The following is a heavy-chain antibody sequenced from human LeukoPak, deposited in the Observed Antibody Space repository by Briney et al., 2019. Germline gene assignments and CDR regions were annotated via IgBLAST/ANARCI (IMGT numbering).Heavy chain of an antibody. CDR3: ATAIRFSTDFDY. V-gene: IGHV1-24*01. D-gene: IGHD3-3*01. J-gene: IGHJ4*02. Sequence: ASVKVSCKVSGYTLTELSMHWVRQAPGKGLEWMGGFDPEDGETIYAQKFQGRVTMTEDTSTDTAYMELSSLRSEDTAVYYCATAIRFSTDFDYWAREPWSPSPQ. CDR2: FDPEDGET. CDR1: GYTLTELS.